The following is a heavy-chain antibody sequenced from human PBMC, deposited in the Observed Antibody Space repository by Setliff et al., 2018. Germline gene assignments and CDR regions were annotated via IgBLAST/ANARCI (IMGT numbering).Heavy chain of an antibody. Sequence: SETLSLTCTVSGGSVSSGSYYWSWIRQPPGKGLEWIGYIYYSGSTNYNPSLKSRVTISVDTSKNQFSLKLSSVTAADTAEYYCARSQWGGESYYFDYWGQGTLVTVSS. CDR3: ARSQWGGESYYFDY. CDR1: GGSVSSGSYY. V-gene: IGHV4-61*01. D-gene: IGHD2-15*01. CDR2: IYYSGST. J-gene: IGHJ4*02.